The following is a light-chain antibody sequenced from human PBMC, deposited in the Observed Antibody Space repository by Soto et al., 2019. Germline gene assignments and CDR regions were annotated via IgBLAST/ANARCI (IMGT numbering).Light chain of an antibody. Sequence: EIVLTQSPGTLSLSPGERATLSCRASQSVSSNYLAWYQQKPGQAPRVLIYGASSRTTGIPDRFSGSGSGTDFTLTISSLQPEDFATYYCLQDYTYPWTFGQGTKVDIK. CDR1: QSVSSNY. J-gene: IGKJ1*01. CDR2: GAS. CDR3: LQDYTYPWT. V-gene: IGKV3-20*01.